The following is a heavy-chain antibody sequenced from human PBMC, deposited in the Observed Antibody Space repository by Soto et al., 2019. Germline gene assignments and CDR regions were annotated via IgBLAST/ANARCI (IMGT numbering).Heavy chain of an antibody. CDR1: GGTFSSYA. CDR2: IIPIFGTA. V-gene: IGHV1-69*13. D-gene: IGHD5-18*01. J-gene: IGHJ4*02. CDR3: ARGLSPGYSYGYYFEY. Sequence: ASVKVSCKASGGTFSSYAISWVRQAPGQGLEWMGGIIPIFGTANYAQKFQGRVTITADESTSTAYMELSSLRSEDTAVYYCARGLSPGYSYGYYFEYWGQGTMVTVS.